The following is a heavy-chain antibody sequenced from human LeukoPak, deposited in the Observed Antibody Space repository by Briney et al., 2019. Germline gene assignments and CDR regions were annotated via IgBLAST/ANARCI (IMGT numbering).Heavy chain of an antibody. CDR3: ARDPPRRSTVTSADAFDI. V-gene: IGHV4-4*02. CDR2: NYYSGST. Sequence: SGTLSPTCAVSGDSVSSNKWWSWVRPPPGKGLEWVGGNYYSGSTNYSPSLKRRLTISLDESTNQFSLKLTSVTAADTAVYYCARDPPRRSTVTSADAFDIWGPGTMVTVSS. D-gene: IGHD4-17*01. CDR1: GDSVSSNKW. J-gene: IGHJ3*02.